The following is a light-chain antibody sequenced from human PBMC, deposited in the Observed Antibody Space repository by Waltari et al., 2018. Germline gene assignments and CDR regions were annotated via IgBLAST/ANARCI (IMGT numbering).Light chain of an antibody. CDR2: NNN. J-gene: IGLJ3*02. CDR3: AAWDDSLSGRV. V-gene: IGLV1-47*01. CDR1: TPNLAKSV. Sequence: QPVLTQPPSASGTPGHTVTISCSGRTPNLAKSVSKWYQMSPGTAPKILIFNNNNRPSGVPDRFSGSKSGTSASLAISGLRSEDEADYYCAAWDDSLSGRVFGGGTKLTV.